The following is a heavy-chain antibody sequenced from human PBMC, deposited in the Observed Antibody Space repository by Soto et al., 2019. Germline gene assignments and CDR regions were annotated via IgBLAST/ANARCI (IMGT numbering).Heavy chain of an antibody. Sequence: QVTLKESGPVLGKPTETLTLRCTVSGLSITDSEMGVSWIRQPPGRPLEWLAHIDSSGEKSYRTFLKSRLAISKDTSKSQIVLTMTNMDPADTATYYCARRHLAVAVSPWFDPWGQGIPVTVSS. CDR3: ARRHLAVAVSPWFDP. CDR1: GLSITDSEMG. V-gene: IGHV2-26*01. CDR2: IDSSGEK. D-gene: IGHD6-19*01. J-gene: IGHJ5*02.